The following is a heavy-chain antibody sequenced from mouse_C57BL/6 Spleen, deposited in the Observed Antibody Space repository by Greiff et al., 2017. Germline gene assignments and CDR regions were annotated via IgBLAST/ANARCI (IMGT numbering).Heavy chain of an antibody. CDR1: GYTFTSYW. CDR2: INPSSGYT. D-gene: IGHD2-1*01. V-gene: IGHV1-7*01. CDR3: ARRGDGKGDAMDY. J-gene: IGHJ4*01. Sequence: VQLQQSGAELAKPGASVKLSCKASGYTFTSYWMHWVKQRPGQGLEWIGYINPSSGYTKYNQKFKDTATLTADKSSSTAYMQLSSLTYEDSAVYYCARRGDGKGDAMDYWGQGTSVTVSS.